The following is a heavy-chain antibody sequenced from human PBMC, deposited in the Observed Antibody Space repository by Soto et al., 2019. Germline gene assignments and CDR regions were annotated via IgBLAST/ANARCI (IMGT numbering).Heavy chain of an antibody. V-gene: IGHV4-31*03. D-gene: IGHD3-10*01. J-gene: IGHJ6*03. CDR2: IYYSGST. CDR3: ARDRRFRGPYYYYYMDV. CDR1: GGSISSGGYY. Sequence: SETLSLTCTVSGGSISSGGYYWSWIRQHPGKGLEWIGYIYYSGSTYYNPSLKSRVTISVDTSKNQFSLKLSSVTAADTAVYYCARDRRFRGPYYYYYMDVWGKGTTVTVSS.